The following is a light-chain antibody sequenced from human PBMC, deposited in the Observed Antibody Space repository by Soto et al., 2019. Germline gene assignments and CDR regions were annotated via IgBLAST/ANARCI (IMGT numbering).Light chain of an antibody. Sequence: QSALTQPRSVSGSPGQSVTISCTGTSRDVGGYNFVSWYQQHPGKAPKLMIYDVSKRPSGVPDRFSGSKSGNTASLTISGLQAEDEADYYCCSYAGSYTLLFGGGTQLTVL. CDR3: CSYAGSYTLL. V-gene: IGLV2-11*01. CDR2: DVS. CDR1: SRDVGGYNF. J-gene: IGLJ2*01.